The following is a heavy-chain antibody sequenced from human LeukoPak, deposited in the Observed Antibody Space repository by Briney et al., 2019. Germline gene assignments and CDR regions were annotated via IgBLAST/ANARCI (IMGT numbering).Heavy chain of an antibody. J-gene: IGHJ4*02. CDR2: ISSTSSTI. CDR3: ARALPGSYFFDY. V-gene: IGHV3-48*02. D-gene: IGHD3-10*01. Sequence: GGSLRLSCAASGFTFRSYEMNWVRQAPGKGLEWVSYISSTSSTIYYADSVKGRFTISRDNAKNSLYLQMNSLRDEDTAVYYCARALPGSYFFDYWGQGTLVTVSS. CDR1: GFTFRSYE.